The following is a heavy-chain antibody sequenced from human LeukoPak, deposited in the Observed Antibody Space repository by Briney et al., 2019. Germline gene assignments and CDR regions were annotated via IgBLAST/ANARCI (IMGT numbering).Heavy chain of an antibody. V-gene: IGHV3-48*04. CDR1: GFTYSFNTYS. CDR3: ARLRWFDY. D-gene: IGHD4-23*01. CDR2: ISSSSSTI. Sequence: GGSLRLSCAASGFTYSFNTYSMNWVRQAPGKGLEWISYISSSSSTIYYADSVKGRFTISRDNAKNSLYLQMNSLRAEDTAVYYCARLRWFDYWGQGTLVTVSS. J-gene: IGHJ4*02.